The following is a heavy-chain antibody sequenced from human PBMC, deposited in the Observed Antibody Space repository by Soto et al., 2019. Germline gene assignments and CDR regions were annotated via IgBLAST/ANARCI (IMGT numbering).Heavy chain of an antibody. D-gene: IGHD2-2*01. CDR2: IYYSGST. CDR3: ARHVAVVPHYYMDV. CDR1: GGSISSSSYS. V-gene: IGHV4-39*01. J-gene: IGHJ6*03. Sequence: PSETLSLTCTVSGGSISSSSYSWGWILHPPGKGLEWIGSIYYSGSTYYSPSLKSRVTISVDTSKNQFSLKLSSVTAADTAVYYCARHVAVVPHYYMDVWGKGTTVTVSS.